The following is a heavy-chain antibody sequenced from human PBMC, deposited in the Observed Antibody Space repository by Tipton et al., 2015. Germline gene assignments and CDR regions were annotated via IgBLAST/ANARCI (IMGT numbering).Heavy chain of an antibody. Sequence: GLVKPSETLSLTCAVSGGSVSSGNYYWSWIRQPPGKGLEWIGYISYTENTHNNPSLKSRVTISLDTSKNQFSLTLNSVTAADTAVYYCARDLEHGMDVWGQGTPVTVSS. J-gene: IGHJ6*02. V-gene: IGHV4-61*01. CDR2: ISYTENT. D-gene: IGHD5-24*01. CDR3: ARDLEHGMDV. CDR1: GGSVSSGNYY.